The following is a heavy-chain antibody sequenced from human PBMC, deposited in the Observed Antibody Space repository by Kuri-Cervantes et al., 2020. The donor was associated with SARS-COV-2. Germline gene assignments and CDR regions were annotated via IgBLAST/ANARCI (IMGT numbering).Heavy chain of an antibody. J-gene: IGHJ4*02. D-gene: IGHD6-19*01. CDR1: GGSFSGYY. CDR2: INHSGST. CDR3: AKVGGQWLAYFDY. V-gene: IGHV4-34*01. Sequence: SETLSLTCAVYGGSFSGYYWSWIRQPPGKGLEWIGEINHSGSTNYNPSLKSRVTISVDTSKNQFSLKLSSVTAADTAVYYCAKVGGQWLAYFDYWGQGTLVTVSS.